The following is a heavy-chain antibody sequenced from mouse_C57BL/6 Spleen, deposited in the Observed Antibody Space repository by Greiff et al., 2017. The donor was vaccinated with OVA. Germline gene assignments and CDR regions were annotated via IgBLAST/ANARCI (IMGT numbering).Heavy chain of an antibody. CDR2: ISSGGDYI. D-gene: IGHD1-1*01. CDR1: GFTFSSYA. Sequence: EVMLVESGEGLVKPGGSLKLSCAASGFTFSSYAMSWVRQTPEKRLEWVAYISSGGDYIYYADTVKGRFTISRDNARNTLYLQMSSLKSEDTAMYYCTRGDYGSRTGWYFDVWGTGTTVTVSS. V-gene: IGHV5-9-1*02. J-gene: IGHJ1*03. CDR3: TRGDYGSRTGWYFDV.